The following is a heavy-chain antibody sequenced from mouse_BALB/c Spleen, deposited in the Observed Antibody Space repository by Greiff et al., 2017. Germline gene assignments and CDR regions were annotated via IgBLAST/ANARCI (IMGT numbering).Heavy chain of an antibody. V-gene: IGHV1-7*01. J-gene: IGHJ2*01. CDR3: FTTATYY. Sequence: QVHVKQSGAELAKPGASVKMSCKASGYTFTSYWMHWVKQRPGQGLEWIGYINPSTGYTEYNQKFKDKATLTADKSSSTAYMQLSSLTSEDSAVYYCFTTATYYWGQGTTLTVSS. D-gene: IGHD1-2*01. CDR1: GYTFTSYW. CDR2: INPSTGYT.